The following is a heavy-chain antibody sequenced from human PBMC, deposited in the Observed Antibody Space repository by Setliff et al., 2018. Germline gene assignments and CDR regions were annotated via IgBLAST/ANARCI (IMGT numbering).Heavy chain of an antibody. V-gene: IGHV3-21*04. CDR3: ARALGGNYFDY. D-gene: IGHD2-15*01. Sequence: GGSLRLSCAASGFTFSSYSMNWVRQAPGKGLEWVSSISSSGSLTLYADSVRGRFSISRDNIKNSLYLQMNSLRSEDTAVYYCARALGGNYFDYWGPGILVTVSS. CDR1: GFTFSSYS. CDR2: ISSSGSLT. J-gene: IGHJ4*02.